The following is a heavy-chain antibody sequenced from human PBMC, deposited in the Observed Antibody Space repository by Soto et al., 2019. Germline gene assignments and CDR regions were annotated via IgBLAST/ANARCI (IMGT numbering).Heavy chain of an antibody. D-gene: IGHD2-2*02. Sequence: ASVKVSCKASGGTFSSYAISWVRQAPGQGLEWMGGIIPIFGTANYAQKFQGRVTITADESTSTAYMELRSLRSEDTAVYYCATSPTIRQGYYYYYGMDVWGQGTTVTVSS. CDR2: IIPIFGTA. V-gene: IGHV1-69*13. J-gene: IGHJ6*02. CDR1: GGTFSSYA. CDR3: ATSPTIRQGYYYYYGMDV.